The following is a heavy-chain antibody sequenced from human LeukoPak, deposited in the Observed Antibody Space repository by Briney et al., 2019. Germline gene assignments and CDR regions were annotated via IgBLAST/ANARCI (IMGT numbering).Heavy chain of an antibody. CDR2: IYYSGST. D-gene: IGHD1-20*01. V-gene: IGHV4-30-4*08. CDR1: GGSISSGDYY. CDR3: AREGKYNWNPGWFDP. Sequence: SETLSLTCTVSGGSISSGDYYWSWIRQPPGKGLEGIGYIYYSGSTYYNPSLKSRVTISVDTSTNQFSLKLSSVTAADTAVYYCAREGKYNWNPGWFDPWGQGTLVTVSS. J-gene: IGHJ5*02.